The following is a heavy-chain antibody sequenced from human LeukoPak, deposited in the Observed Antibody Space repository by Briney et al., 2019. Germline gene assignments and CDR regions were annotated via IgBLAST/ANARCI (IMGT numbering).Heavy chain of an antibody. J-gene: IGHJ6*02. Sequence: GGSLRLSCAASGFTFSSYAMNWVRQAPGKGLEWVSYISSSSSTIYYADSVKGRFTISRDNAKNSLYLQMNSLRDEDTAVYYCAREAVLSAANYYYYGMDVWGQGTTVTVSS. CDR3: AREAVLSAANYYYYGMDV. V-gene: IGHV3-48*02. CDR2: ISSSSSTI. CDR1: GFTFSSYA. D-gene: IGHD2-2*01.